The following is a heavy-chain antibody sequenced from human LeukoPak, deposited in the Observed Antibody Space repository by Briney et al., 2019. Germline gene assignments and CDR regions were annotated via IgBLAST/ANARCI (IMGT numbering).Heavy chain of an antibody. D-gene: IGHD6-13*01. CDR3: AKGPVPYGGSSWSGDY. CDR1: GFTFDDYG. CDR2: INGSGGST. V-gene: IGHV3-23*01. J-gene: IGHJ4*02. Sequence: GGSLRLSCAASGFTFDDYGMSWVRQAPGKGLEWVSAINGSGGSTYYADSVKGRFTISRDNAKNTLYLQMSSLRAEDTAVYYCAKGPVPYGGSSWSGDYWGQGTLVTVSS.